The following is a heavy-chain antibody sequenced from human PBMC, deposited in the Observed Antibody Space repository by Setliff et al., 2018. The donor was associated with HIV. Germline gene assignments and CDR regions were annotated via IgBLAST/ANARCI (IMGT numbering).Heavy chain of an antibody. D-gene: IGHD5-18*01. Sequence: SETLSLTCTVSGGSISGGVHYWSWIRQHPGKGLEWIGYIHYSGSTYYNPSLKSQVTISVDTSKNRLSLKLSSVTAADAAVYYCARGRLGGYTYGSPPAFFDIWGQGTMVTVSS. CDR2: IHYSGST. V-gene: IGHV4-31*01. J-gene: IGHJ3*02. CDR3: ARGRLGGYTYGSPPAFFDI. CDR1: GGSISGGVHY.